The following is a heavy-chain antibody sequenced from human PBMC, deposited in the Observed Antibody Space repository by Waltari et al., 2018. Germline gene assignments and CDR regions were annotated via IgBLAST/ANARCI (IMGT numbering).Heavy chain of an antibody. CDR2: INAGNGNT. J-gene: IGHJ6*02. CDR1: GYTFTSYA. D-gene: IGHD3-22*01. V-gene: IGHV1-3*01. CDR3: ASHPIGFDSSGYLGLPYYYYYGMDV. Sequence: QVQLVQSGAEVKKPGASVKVSCKASGYTFTSYAMHWVRQAPGQRLEWMGWINAGNGNTKYSQKFQGRVTITRDTSASTAYMELSSLRSEDTAVYYCASHPIGFDSSGYLGLPYYYYYGMDVWGQGTTVTVSS.